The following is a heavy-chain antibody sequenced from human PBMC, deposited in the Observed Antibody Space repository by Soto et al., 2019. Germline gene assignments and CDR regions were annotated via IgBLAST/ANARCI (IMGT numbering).Heavy chain of an antibody. CDR3: AKGALQWLVLTDGMDV. CDR1: GFTFSSYG. Sequence: GGSLRLSCAASGFTFSSYGMHWVRQAPGKGLEWVAVISYDGSNKYYADSVKGQFTISTDNSKNTLYLQMNSLRAEDTAVYYCAKGALQWLVLTDGMDVWGQGTTVTVSS. CDR2: ISYDGSNK. J-gene: IGHJ6*02. V-gene: IGHV3-30*18. D-gene: IGHD6-19*01.